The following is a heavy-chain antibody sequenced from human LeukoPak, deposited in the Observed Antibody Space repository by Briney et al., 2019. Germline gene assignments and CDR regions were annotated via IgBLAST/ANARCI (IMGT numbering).Heavy chain of an antibody. CDR2: INPNSGGT. Sequence: ASVKVSCKASGYTFTGYYMHWVRQAPGQGLEWMGWINPNSGGTNYAQKFQGRVTMTRDTSISTAYMELSRLRSDDTAVYYCARGPIVVVPAAISRESWFDPWGRGTLVTVSS. V-gene: IGHV1-2*02. CDR3: ARGPIVVVPAAISRESWFDP. D-gene: IGHD2-2*01. J-gene: IGHJ5*02. CDR1: GYTFTGYY.